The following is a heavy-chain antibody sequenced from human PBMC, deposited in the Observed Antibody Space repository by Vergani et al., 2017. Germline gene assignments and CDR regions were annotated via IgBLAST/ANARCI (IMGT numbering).Heavy chain of an antibody. CDR1: FDSIRNLY. CDR2: IHYSENT. CDR3: ASDTHSRQRADR. D-gene: IGHD4-11*01. J-gene: IGHJ5*02. Sequence: QVQLQESGPGLVKSSETLSLTCSVSFDSIRNLYCNWIRQPPGKGLEWIGSIHYSENTNYNPSLKTRVTISVDTSKNQFSLTLPSVTAADTAVYYCASDTHSRQRADRWGQGILVTVTS. V-gene: IGHV4-59*11.